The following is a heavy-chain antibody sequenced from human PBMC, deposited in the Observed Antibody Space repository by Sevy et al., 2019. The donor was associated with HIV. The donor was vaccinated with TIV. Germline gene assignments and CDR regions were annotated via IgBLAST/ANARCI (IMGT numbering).Heavy chain of an antibody. CDR3: ARLDSYSIGWSPRYYFDY. D-gene: IGHD6-19*01. V-gene: IGHV5-51*01. CDR2: MSPGDSDP. Sequence: GESLKISCKGSAYTFTTHWIGWVRQMPGKGVEWMGIMSPGDSDPRYSPSFQRQVTMSVDKSVGTAYLQWHSLETSDTAIYYCARLDSYSIGWSPRYYFDYWGQGTLVTVSS. J-gene: IGHJ4*02. CDR1: AYTFTTHW.